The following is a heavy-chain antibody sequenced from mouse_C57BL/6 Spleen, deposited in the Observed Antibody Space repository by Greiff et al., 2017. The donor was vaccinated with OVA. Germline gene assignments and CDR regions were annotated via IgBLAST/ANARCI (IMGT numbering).Heavy chain of an antibody. V-gene: IGHV1-69*01. D-gene: IGHD1-1*01. CDR1: GYTFTSYW. CDR3: ARYYGSSSAWFAY. CDR2: IDPSDSYT. Sequence: QVQLQQPGAELVMPGASVKLSCKASGYTFTSYWMHWVKQRPGQGLEWIGEIDPSDSYTNYNQKFKGKSTLTVDKSSSTAYMQLSSLTSEDSAVXYCARYYGSSSAWFAYWGQGTLVTVSA. J-gene: IGHJ3*01.